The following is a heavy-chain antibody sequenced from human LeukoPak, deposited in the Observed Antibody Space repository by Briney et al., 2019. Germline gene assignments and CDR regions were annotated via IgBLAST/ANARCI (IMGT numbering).Heavy chain of an antibody. CDR1: GFTFSSYS. J-gene: IGHJ4*02. Sequence: TGGSLRLSCAASGFTFSSYSMNWVRQAPGKGLEWVSSISSSSSYIYYADSVKGRFTISRDNAKNSLYLQMNSLRADDTAVYYCARESRLAAAAPDYWGQGTLVTVSS. V-gene: IGHV3-21*01. CDR2: ISSSSSYI. D-gene: IGHD6-13*01. CDR3: ARESRLAAAAPDY.